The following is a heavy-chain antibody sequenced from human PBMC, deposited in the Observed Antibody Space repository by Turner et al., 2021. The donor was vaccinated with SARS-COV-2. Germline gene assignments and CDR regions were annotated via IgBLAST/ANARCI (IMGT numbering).Heavy chain of an antibody. V-gene: IGHV4-39*01. J-gene: IGHJ4*02. CDR2: IYYSGST. Sequence: QLQLQESGPGLVKPSETLSLTCTVSGGSISSSSYYWGWIRQTPGKGLEWIGSIYYSGSTYYNPSLKSRGTISVDTSKNQFSLKLSSVTAADTAVYYCARHKGDYDSSELLGWGQGTLVTVSS. CDR1: GGSISSSSYY. D-gene: IGHD3-22*01. CDR3: ARHKGDYDSSELLG.